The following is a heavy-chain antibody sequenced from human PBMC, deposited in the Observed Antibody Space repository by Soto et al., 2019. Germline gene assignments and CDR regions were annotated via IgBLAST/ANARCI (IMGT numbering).Heavy chain of an antibody. D-gene: IGHD3-3*01. J-gene: IGHJ5*02. CDR3: ARERRVSADT. CDR1: GFTFSSYG. V-gene: IGHV3-33*01. CDR2: IWYDGSNK. Sequence: QVQLVESGGGVVQPGRSLRLSCAASGFTFSSYGMHWVRQAPGKGLEWVAVIWYDGSNKYYADSVKGRFTISRDNSKNTVYLQMNSLRAEDTAVYYCARERRVSADTWGQGTLVTVSS.